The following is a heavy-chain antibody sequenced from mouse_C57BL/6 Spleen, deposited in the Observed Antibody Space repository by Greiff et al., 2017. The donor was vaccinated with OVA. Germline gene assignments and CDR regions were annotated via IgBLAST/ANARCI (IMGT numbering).Heavy chain of an antibody. V-gene: IGHV1-42*01. D-gene: IGHD2-4*01. CDR3: ASPYDYGYWDIDV. Sequence: VQLQQSGPELVKPGASVKISCKASGYSFTGYYMNWVKQSPEKSLEWIGEINPSTGGTTYNQKFKAKATLTVDKSSSTAYMQLKSLTSEDSAVYYCASPYDYGYWDIDVWGTGTTVTVSS. CDR1: GYSFTGYY. CDR2: INPSTGGT. J-gene: IGHJ1*03.